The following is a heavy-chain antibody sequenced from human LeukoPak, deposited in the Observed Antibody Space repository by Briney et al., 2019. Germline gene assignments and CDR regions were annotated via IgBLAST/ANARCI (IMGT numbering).Heavy chain of an antibody. J-gene: IGHJ3*02. CDR2: ISSSSSYI. CDR1: GFTFSSYS. D-gene: IGHD2-2*01. Sequence: GGSLRLSCAASGFTFSSYSMSWVRQAPGKGLDWVSSISSSSSYIYYADSVKGRFTISRDNAKNSLYLQMNSLRAEDTAVYYCATAVVVPAAVYAFDIWGQGTMVTVSS. CDR3: ATAVVVPAAVYAFDI. V-gene: IGHV3-21*01.